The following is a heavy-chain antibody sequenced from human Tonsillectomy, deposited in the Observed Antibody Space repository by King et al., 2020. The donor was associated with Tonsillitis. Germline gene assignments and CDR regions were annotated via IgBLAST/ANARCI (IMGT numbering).Heavy chain of an antibody. D-gene: IGHD3-22*01. CDR2: IDRRSKFL. J-gene: IGHJ3*02. CDR3: AKDKGADYYDTGRGAFDI. CDR1: GFTCTNYD. Sequence: VQLVESGGGLVKPGGSLRLSCVMSGFTCTNYDMNWVRQAPGQGLEWVSSIDRRSKFLYYEASLKGRLTISRDNAKNSLYLQMNSLRADDTAVYYCAKDKGADYYDTGRGAFDIWGQGTMVTVSS. V-gene: IGHV3-21*01.